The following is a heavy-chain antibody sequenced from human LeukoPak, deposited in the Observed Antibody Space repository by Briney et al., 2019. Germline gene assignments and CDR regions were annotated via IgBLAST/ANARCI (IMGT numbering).Heavy chain of an antibody. Sequence: ASVKVSCKASGYTFTSYDINWVRQATGQGLEWMGWMNPNSGNTGYAQKFQGRVTITRNTSISTAYMELSSLRSEDTAVYYCARGGVYCSSTSCYKSLYYYYYYMDVWGKGTTVTVSS. D-gene: IGHD2-2*02. CDR3: ARGGVYCSSTSCYKSLYYYYYYMDV. CDR2: MNPNSGNT. J-gene: IGHJ6*03. V-gene: IGHV1-8*03. CDR1: GYTFTSYD.